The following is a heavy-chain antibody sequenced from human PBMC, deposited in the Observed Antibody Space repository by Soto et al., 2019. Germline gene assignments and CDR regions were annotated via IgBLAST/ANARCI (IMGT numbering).Heavy chain of an antibody. D-gene: IGHD3-10*01. Sequence: DVQLVESGGGLVNPGGSLRLSCRTSGFTFSKAWMRWVRQAPGKGLELVGGIRSNADGGTVEYAAPVKCRFIIPRDDSTSTLYLQMDTLETAETGGYYCTAAGVRGVVMSGMDGWGQGTAVSVSS. CDR2: IRSNADGGTV. J-gene: IGHJ6*02. V-gene: IGHV3-15*01. CDR1: GFTFSKAW. CDR3: TAAGVRGVVMSGMDG.